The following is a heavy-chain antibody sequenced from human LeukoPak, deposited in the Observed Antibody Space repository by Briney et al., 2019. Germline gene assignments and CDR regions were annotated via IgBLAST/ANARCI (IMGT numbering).Heavy chain of an antibody. J-gene: IGHJ4*02. Sequence: GGSLRLSCAASGFTFDDYAMHWVRQAPGKGLEWVSGISWNSGSIGYADSVKGRFTIPRDSAKNSLYLQMNSLRAEDTALYYCAKDENLDYWGQGTLVTVSS. D-gene: IGHD1-14*01. CDR3: AKDENLDY. CDR1: GFTFDDYA. CDR2: ISWNSGSI. V-gene: IGHV3-9*01.